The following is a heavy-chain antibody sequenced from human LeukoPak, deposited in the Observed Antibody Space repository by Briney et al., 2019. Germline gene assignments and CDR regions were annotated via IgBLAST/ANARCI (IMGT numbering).Heavy chain of an antibody. CDR1: GGSISSYY. Sequence: SETLSLTCTVSGGSISSYYWSWIRQPAGKGLEWIGRIYTSGSTNYNLSLKSRVTISVDKSKNQFSLKLSSVTAADTAVYYCARGPDYSNLVDYWGQGTLVTVSS. CDR3: ARGPDYSNLVDY. CDR2: IYTSGST. J-gene: IGHJ4*02. V-gene: IGHV4-4*07. D-gene: IGHD4-11*01.